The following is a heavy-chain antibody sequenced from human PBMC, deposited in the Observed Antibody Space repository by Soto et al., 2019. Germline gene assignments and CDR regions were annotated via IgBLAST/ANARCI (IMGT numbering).Heavy chain of an antibody. CDR2: IIPIFGTA. V-gene: IGHV1-69*13. Sequence: VASVKVSCKASGGTFSSYAISWVRQAPGQGLEWMGGIIPIFGTANYAQKFQGRVTITADESTSTAYMELSSLRSEDTAVYYCARESLGYCSGGSCYFSATFDYWGQGTLVTVSS. J-gene: IGHJ4*02. CDR3: ARESLGYCSGGSCYFSATFDY. CDR1: GGTFSSYA. D-gene: IGHD2-15*01.